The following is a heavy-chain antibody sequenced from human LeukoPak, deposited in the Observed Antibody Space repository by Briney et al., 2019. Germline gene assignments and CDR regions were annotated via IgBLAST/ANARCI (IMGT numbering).Heavy chain of an antibody. J-gene: IGHJ4*02. CDR3: ASSGYSSSWPLDY. CDR2: ISYSGST. CDR1: AVSVSNSRCY. D-gene: IGHD6-13*01. Sequence: SETLSLTCTVSAVSVSNSRCYWGWVRQPPGKGLECIGSISYSGSTYSNPSLESRVTISVDTSKSQFSLKVSSVTAADTAVYYCASSGYSSSWPLDYWGQGTLVTVSS. V-gene: IGHV4-39*01.